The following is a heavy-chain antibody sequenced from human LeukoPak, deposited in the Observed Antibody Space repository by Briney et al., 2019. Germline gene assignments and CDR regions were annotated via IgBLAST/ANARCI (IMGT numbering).Heavy chain of an antibody. CDR3: ARAGSSGYYKPIDY. CDR2: IYYSGST. J-gene: IGHJ4*02. Sequence: PSETLSLTCTVSGGSISSSSYYWGWIRQPPGKGLEWIGSIYYSGSTYYNPSLKSRVTISVDTSKNQFSLKLSSVTAADTAVYYCARAGSSGYYKPIDYWGQGTLVTVSS. V-gene: IGHV4-39*07. CDR1: GGSISSSSYY. D-gene: IGHD3-22*01.